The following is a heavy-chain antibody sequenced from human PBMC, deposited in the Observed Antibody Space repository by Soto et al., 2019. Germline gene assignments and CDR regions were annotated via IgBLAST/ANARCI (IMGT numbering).Heavy chain of an antibody. CDR2: IIPIFGTA. V-gene: IGHV1-69*06. CDR3: ARWAAPYNWFDP. CDR1: GGTFSSYA. J-gene: IGHJ5*02. Sequence: SVKVSWKASGGTFSSYAISWVRQAPGQGLEWMGGIIPIFGTANYAQKFQGRVTVTADKSTSTAYMELSSLRSEDTAVYYCARWAAPYNWFDPWGQGTLVTVSS. D-gene: IGHD6-13*01.